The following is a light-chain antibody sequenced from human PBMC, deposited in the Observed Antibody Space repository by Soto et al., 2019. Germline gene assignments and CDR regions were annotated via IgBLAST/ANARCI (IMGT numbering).Light chain of an antibody. CDR3: QQYNNWPRT. Sequence: EIVMTQSPGTLSVSPGERATLSCRASQSVSSNLAWYQQKPGQAPRLLIYGASTRATGTPARFSGSRSGTEFTLTISSLQSEDFAVYDCQQYNNWPRTFGQGTKVEIK. J-gene: IGKJ1*01. V-gene: IGKV3-15*01. CDR2: GAS. CDR1: QSVSSN.